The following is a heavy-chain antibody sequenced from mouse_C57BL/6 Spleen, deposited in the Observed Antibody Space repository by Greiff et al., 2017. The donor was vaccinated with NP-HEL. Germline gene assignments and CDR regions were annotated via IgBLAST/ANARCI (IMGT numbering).Heavy chain of an antibody. CDR2: IDPETGGT. D-gene: IGHD1-1*01. V-gene: IGHV1-15*01. J-gene: IGHJ2*01. CDR1: GYTFTDYE. Sequence: QVQLQQSGAELVRPGASVTLSCKASGYTFTDYEMHWVKQTPVHGLEWIGAIDPETGGTAYNQKFKGKAILTADKSSSTAYMELRSLTSEDSAVYYCTRKGVLLRFFDYGGQGTTLTVSS. CDR3: TRKGVLLRFFDY.